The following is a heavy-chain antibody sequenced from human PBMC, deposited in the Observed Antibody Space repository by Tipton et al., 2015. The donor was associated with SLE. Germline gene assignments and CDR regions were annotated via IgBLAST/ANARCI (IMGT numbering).Heavy chain of an antibody. D-gene: IGHD5-12*01. CDR2: INHSGST. V-gene: IGHV4-34*01. Sequence: TLSLTCTVSGGSMSGYYWTWIRQPPGKGLEWIGEINHSGSTNYNPSLKSRVTISVDTSKNQFSLKLSSVTAADTAIYYCVRVEGAYDQYYFDSWGQGALVTVSS. CDR3: VRVEGAYDQYYFDS. CDR1: GGSMSGYY. J-gene: IGHJ4*02.